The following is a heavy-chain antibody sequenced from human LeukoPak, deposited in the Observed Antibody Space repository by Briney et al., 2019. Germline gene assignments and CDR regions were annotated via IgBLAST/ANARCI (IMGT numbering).Heavy chain of an antibody. D-gene: IGHD6-19*01. J-gene: IGHJ6*03. CDR2: IYTSGST. CDR1: GGSISSYY. Sequence: PSETLSLTCSVSGGSISSYYWSRIRQPAGKGLEWIGRIYTSGSTNYNPSLKSRVTMSVDMSKNQFSLKLSSVTAADTAVYYCARDTVSGLLVGYYYMDVWGKGTTVTVSS. CDR3: ARDTVSGLLVGYYYMDV. V-gene: IGHV4-4*07.